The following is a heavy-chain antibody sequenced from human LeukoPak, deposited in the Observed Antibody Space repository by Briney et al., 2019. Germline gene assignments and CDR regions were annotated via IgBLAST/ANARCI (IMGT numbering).Heavy chain of an antibody. D-gene: IGHD3-10*01. CDR3: ARVPTMVRGVIDY. CDR1: GYTFTGYY. CDR2: INPNSGGT. Sequence: ASVTVSCKASGYTFTGYYMHWVRQAPGQGLEWMGWINPNSGGTNYAQKFQGRVTMTRDTSISTAYMELSRLRSDDTAVYYCARVPTMVRGVIDYWGQGTLVTVSS. J-gene: IGHJ4*02. V-gene: IGHV1-2*02.